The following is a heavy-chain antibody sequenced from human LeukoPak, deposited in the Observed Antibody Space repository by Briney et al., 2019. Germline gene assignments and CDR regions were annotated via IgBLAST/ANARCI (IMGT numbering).Heavy chain of an antibody. CDR1: GGTFSSYA. CDR2: IIPIFGTA. V-gene: IGHV1-69*05. CDR3: ARGSPVEMATADAFDI. Sequence: ASVKVSCNASGGTFSSYAISWVRQAPGQGLEWMGGIIPIFGTANYAQKFQGRVTITTDESTSTAYMELSSLRSEDTAVYYCARGSPVEMATADAFDIWGQGTMVTVSS. D-gene: IGHD5-24*01. J-gene: IGHJ3*02.